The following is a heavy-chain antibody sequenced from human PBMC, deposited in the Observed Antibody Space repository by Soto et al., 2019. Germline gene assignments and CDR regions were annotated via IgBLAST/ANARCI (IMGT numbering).Heavy chain of an antibody. D-gene: IGHD2-2*01. Sequence: SETLSLTCTVSGGSISSYYWSWIRQPPGKGLEWIGYIYYSGSTNYNPSLKSRVTISVDTSKNQFSLKLSSVTAADTAVYYCARRRYCSSTSCYVHYYYMDVWGKGTTVTVSS. CDR3: ARRRYCSSTSCYVHYYYMDV. J-gene: IGHJ6*03. V-gene: IGHV4-59*08. CDR1: GGSISSYY. CDR2: IYYSGST.